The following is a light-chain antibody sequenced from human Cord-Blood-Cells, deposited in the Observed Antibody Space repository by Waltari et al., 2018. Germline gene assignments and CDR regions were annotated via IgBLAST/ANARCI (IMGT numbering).Light chain of an antibody. CDR1: QDISNY. CDR2: DAS. Sequence: DIQMTQSPSSLSASVGDRVTITCQASQDISNYLNWYQQKPGKAPKLLIYDASNLETGVTSRFSGSGSGTDFTFTISSLQPEDIATYYCQQYDNLPRALTFGGGTKVEIK. J-gene: IGKJ4*01. V-gene: IGKV1-33*01. CDR3: QQYDNLPRALT.